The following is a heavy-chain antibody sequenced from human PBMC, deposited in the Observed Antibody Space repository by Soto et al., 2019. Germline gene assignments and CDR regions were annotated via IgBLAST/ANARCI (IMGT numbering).Heavy chain of an antibody. CDR3: VKPSCVVAASHDYGDRLGAFDI. D-gene: IGHD4-17*01. V-gene: IGHV3-23*01. CDR1: GFTFSSYA. J-gene: IGHJ3*02. Sequence: GGSLRLSCAASGFTFSSYAMSWVRQAPGKGLEWVSAISGSGGSTYYADSVKGRFTISRDNSKNTLYLQMNSLRAEDTALYYCVKPSCVVAASHDYGDRLGAFDIWGQGTMVTVSS. CDR2: ISGSGGST.